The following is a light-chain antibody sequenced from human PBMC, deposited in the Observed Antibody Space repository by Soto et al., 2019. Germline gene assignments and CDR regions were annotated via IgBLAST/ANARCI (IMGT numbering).Light chain of an antibody. V-gene: IGKV3-11*01. Sequence: VVLTQSPATLSLSPGKRATLSCRASQNISNYLIWYQQKPGQSPRLLIYDVSNRATGIPARFSGSGSGTDFTLTISSLEPEDFAVYYCQQRSDWPWTFGQGTKVDIK. CDR2: DVS. J-gene: IGKJ1*01. CDR3: QQRSDWPWT. CDR1: QNISNY.